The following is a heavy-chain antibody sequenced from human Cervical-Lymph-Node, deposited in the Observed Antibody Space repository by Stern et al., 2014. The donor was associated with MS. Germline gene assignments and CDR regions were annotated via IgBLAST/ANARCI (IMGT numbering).Heavy chain of an antibody. J-gene: IGHJ4*02. CDR2: IFPGGSDI. V-gene: IGHV5-51*01. CDR3: ARQRYFDY. CDR1: GYTFTSYW. Sequence: EVQLVESGPEVKRPGESLKISCQASGYTFTSYWIGWGRQMPGKGLEWIAIIFPGGSDIRYSPSFQGQVPISADKSSSTAYLQWNNLKASDTAIYYCARQRYFDYWGQGTLVTVSS.